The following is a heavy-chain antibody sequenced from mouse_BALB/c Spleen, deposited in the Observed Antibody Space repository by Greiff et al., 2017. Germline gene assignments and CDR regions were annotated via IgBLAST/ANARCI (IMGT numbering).Heavy chain of an antibody. Sequence: EVKVVESGGGLVQPGGSLKLSCAASGFTFSSYTMSWVRQTPEKRLEWVAYISNGGGSTYYPDTVKGRFTISRDNAKNTLYLQMSSLKSEDTAMYYCARQGNWDWFAYWGQGTLVTVSA. J-gene: IGHJ3*01. D-gene: IGHD4-1*01. CDR3: ARQGNWDWFAY. V-gene: IGHV5-12-2*01. CDR1: GFTFSSYT. CDR2: ISNGGGST.